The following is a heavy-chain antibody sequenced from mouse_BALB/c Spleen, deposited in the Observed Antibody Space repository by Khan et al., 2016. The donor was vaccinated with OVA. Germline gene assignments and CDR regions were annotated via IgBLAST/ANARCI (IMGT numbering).Heavy chain of an antibody. Sequence: EVQLQESGPDLVKPGTSVKMSCKASGYIFTNYLIHWVKQKPGQGLEWIGYINPYNGATKYNEKFKGKATLTSDKSSITAYMELSSLTSEDSAVYSCARGNWQAYYGDYWGQGTTLTGSS. D-gene: IGHD3-2*02. CDR2: INPYNGAT. V-gene: IGHV1S136*01. J-gene: IGHJ2*01. CDR3: ARGNWQAYYGDY. CDR1: GYIFTNYL.